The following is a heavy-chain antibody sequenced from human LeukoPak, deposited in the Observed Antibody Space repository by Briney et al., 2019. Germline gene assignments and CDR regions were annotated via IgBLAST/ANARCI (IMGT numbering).Heavy chain of an antibody. CDR1: GYTLTELS. D-gene: IGHD6-13*01. J-gene: IGHJ4*02. Sequence: ASVKVSCKVSGYTLTELSMHWVRQAPGKGLEWMGGFDPEDGETIYAQKFQGRVTMTEDASTDTAYMELSSLRSEDTAVYYCATALSGSWSFGSDYWGQGTLVTVSS. V-gene: IGHV1-24*01. CDR3: ATALSGSWSFGSDY. CDR2: FDPEDGET.